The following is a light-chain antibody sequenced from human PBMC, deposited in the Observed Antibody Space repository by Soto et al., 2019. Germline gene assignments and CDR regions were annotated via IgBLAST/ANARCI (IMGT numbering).Light chain of an antibody. J-gene: IGLJ1*01. V-gene: IGLV2-14*01. CDR2: DVS. CDR3: SSYTSSSSYG. Sequence: QSALTQPASVSGSPGQSITLSCTGTSSDVGGYNYVSWYQQHPGKAPNLLISDVSSRPSGVSNRFSGTKSVNTASLTISGLQAEDEAEYFCSSYTSSSSYGFGTGTKVTVL. CDR1: SSDVGGYNY.